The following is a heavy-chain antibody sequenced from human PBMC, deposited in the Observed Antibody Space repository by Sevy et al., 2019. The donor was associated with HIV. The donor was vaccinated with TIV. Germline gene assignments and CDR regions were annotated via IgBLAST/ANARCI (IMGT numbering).Heavy chain of an antibody. CDR1: GGSISSGDYY. J-gene: IGHJ4*02. CDR2: IYYSGSI. Sequence: SETLSLTCTVSGGSISSGDYYWSWIRQPPGKGLEWIGYIYYSGSIYYNPSLKSRVTISVDTSKNQFSLKLSSVTAADTAVYYCARYYYDSSGYYYDYWGQGTLVTVSS. CDR3: ARYYYDSSGYYYDY. V-gene: IGHV4-30-4*01. D-gene: IGHD3-22*01.